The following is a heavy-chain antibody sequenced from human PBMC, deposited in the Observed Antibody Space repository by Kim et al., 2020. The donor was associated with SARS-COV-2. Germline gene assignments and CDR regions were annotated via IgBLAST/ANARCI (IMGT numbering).Heavy chain of an antibody. CDR3: AREGAMATSGVYFDH. CDR1: GGSFSSYA. V-gene: IGHV1-69*13. D-gene: IGHD5-18*01. Sequence: SVKVSCKASGGSFSSYAIGWLRQAPGQGLEWMGDIVPDFDAEQYAPRFQGRVTFSADLSEGTLYMELRSLRPDDTAVYYCAREGAMATSGVYFDHWGQGMLVIVSS. J-gene: IGHJ4*02. CDR2: IVPDFDAE.